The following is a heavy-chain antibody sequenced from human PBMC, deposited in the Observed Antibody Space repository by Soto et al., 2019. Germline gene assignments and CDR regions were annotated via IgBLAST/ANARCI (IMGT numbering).Heavy chain of an antibody. CDR1: GFTFSSYS. CDR2: ISGCTSTI. Sequence: EVQLVESGGGLVQPGESLRLSCAASGFTFSSYSMNWVRQAPGKGLEWLSYISGCTSTIYYVDSVKGRFTISRDNAKNSLYLQMNSLTDEDTAVYYCARDGYNYLRAFDIWGHGTLVTVSS. V-gene: IGHV3-48*02. J-gene: IGHJ3*02. D-gene: IGHD5-12*01. CDR3: ARDGYNYLRAFDI.